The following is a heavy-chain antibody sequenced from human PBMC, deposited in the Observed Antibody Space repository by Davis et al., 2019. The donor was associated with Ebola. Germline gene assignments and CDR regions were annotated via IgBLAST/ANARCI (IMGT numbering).Heavy chain of an antibody. J-gene: IGHJ4*02. CDR1: GGTFSTYA. V-gene: IGHV1-18*01. D-gene: IGHD2-2*01. CDR2: ITTYNGNT. Sequence: ASVKVSCKASGGTFSTYAITWVRQAPGQGLEWMGWITTYNGNTNYAQNLQGRVTMTTDTSTSTAYMELRNLRFDDTAVYYCARGTSGSFDYWGQGTLVTVSS. CDR3: ARGTSGSFDY.